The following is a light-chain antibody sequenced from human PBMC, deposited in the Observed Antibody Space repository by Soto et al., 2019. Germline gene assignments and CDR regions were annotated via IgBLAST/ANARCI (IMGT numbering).Light chain of an antibody. CDR1: SNNVGISNL. V-gene: IGLV2-23*01. J-gene: IGLJ3*02. Sequence: QSVLTQPASVSGFPGQSITNSCAGTSNNVGISNLVSWYQQHPRRAPKLMIYEGSKRPSGVSSRFSGSKSGNTASLTISGLQAEDEADYFCCSYAGTTFVVFGGGTKLTVL. CDR2: EGS. CDR3: CSYAGTTFVV.